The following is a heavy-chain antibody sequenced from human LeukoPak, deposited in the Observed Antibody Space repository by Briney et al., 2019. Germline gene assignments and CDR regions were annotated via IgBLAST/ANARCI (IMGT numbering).Heavy chain of an antibody. J-gene: IGHJ5*02. D-gene: IGHD2-2*01. CDR3: ARDGVVPAATRFDP. Sequence: GSSVKVSCKASGGTFSSYTIIWVRQAPGQGLEWMGRIIPILGIANYAQKFQGRVTITADKSTSTAYMELSSLRSEDTAVYYCARDGVVPAATRFDPWGQGTLVTVSS. V-gene: IGHV1-69*04. CDR1: GGTFSSYT. CDR2: IIPILGIA.